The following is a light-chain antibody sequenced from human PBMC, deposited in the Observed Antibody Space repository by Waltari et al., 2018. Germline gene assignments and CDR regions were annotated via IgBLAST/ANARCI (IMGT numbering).Light chain of an antibody. CDR3: QQYNSYPWT. V-gene: IGKV1-5*03. CDR2: EAS. Sequence: DIQMTQSPSSLSASVGDRVTITCRASQSISSYLNWYQQKPGKAPKLLIYEASSLGSGVPSRFSGSGSGTEFTLTISSLQPDDFATYYCQQYNSYPWTFGQGTKVEIK. J-gene: IGKJ1*01. CDR1: QSISSY.